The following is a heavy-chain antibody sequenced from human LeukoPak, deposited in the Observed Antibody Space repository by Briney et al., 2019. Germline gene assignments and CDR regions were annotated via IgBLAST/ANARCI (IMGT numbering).Heavy chain of an antibody. J-gene: IGHJ4*02. CDR2: IYYSGST. Sequence: SETLSLTRTVSGGSISSYYWSWIRQPPGKGLEWIGYIYYSGSTNYNPSLKSRVTISVDTSRNQFSLSLRSMTAADTAVYYCARTEPSGTTSHWGQGTLVTVSS. CDR3: ARTEPSGTTSH. D-gene: IGHD1-1*01. CDR1: GGSISSYY. V-gene: IGHV4-59*01.